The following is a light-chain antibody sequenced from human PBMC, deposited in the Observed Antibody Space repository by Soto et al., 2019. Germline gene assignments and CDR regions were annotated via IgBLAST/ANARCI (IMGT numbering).Light chain of an antibody. V-gene: IGLV1-47*01. CDR3: AAWDDSLSGDVI. Sequence: QLVLTQPPSASGTAGQRVTISCSGSSSNNGSNYVYWYQQLPGTAPKLLIYRNNQRPSGVPDRFSGSKSGTSASLAISGLRSEDEADYYCAAWDDSLSGDVIFGGGTKVTVL. J-gene: IGLJ2*01. CDR1: SSNNGSNY. CDR2: RNN.